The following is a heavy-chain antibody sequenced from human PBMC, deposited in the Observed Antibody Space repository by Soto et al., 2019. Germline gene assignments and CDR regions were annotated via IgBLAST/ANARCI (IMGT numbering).Heavy chain of an antibody. D-gene: IGHD3-9*01. CDR1: GGSISSGGYY. Sequence: QVQLQESGPGLVKPSQTLSLTCTVSGGSISSGGYYWSWIRQHPGKGLEWIGYIYYSGSTYYNPSLKSRVXXSXDXXKNQFSLKLSSVTAADTAVYYCAKILTGYFVGFDPWGQGTLVTVSS. V-gene: IGHV4-31*03. CDR3: AKILTGYFVGFDP. CDR2: IYYSGST. J-gene: IGHJ5*02.